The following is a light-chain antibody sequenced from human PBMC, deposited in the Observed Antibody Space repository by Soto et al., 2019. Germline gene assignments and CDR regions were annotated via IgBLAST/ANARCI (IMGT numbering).Light chain of an antibody. CDR2: GAS. CDR3: QQYGASPPTWT. CDR1: QSVSSSY. V-gene: IGKV3-20*01. Sequence: EIVLTQSPGTLSLSPGETATLSCRASQSVSSSYLAWYQHKPGQAPRLLIYGASSRATGIPDRFRGSGSGTGFTLTISRLGPEDVAVYFCQQYGASPPTWTFGQGTKVEIK. J-gene: IGKJ1*01.